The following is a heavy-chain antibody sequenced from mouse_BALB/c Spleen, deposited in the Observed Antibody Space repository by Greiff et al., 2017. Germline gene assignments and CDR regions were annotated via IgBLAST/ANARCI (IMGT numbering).Heavy chain of an antibody. D-gene: IGHD2-4*01. V-gene: IGHV5-9-4*01. CDR3: AGGEITTWYFDV. CDR2: ISSGGSYT. J-gene: IGHJ1*01. CDR1: GFTFSSYA. Sequence: EVQRVESGGGLVKPGGSLKLSCAASGFTFSSYAMSWVRQSPEKRLEWVAEISSGGSYTYYPDTVTGRFTISRDNAKNTLYLEMSSLRSEDTAMYYCAGGEITTWYFDVWGAGTTVTVSS.